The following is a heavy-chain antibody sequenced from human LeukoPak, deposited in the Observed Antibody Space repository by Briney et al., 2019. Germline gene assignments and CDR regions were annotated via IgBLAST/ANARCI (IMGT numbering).Heavy chain of an antibody. V-gene: IGHV4-38-2*02. D-gene: IGHD3-3*01. J-gene: IGHJ4*02. Sequence: SETLSLTCTVSGYSISSGYYWGWIRQPPGKGLEWTGSIYHSGSTYYNPSLKSRVTISVDTSKNQFSLKLSSVTAAGTAVYYCARDLDFGVVTGYFDYWGQGTLVTVSS. CDR3: ARDLDFGVVTGYFDY. CDR1: GYSISSGYY. CDR2: IYHSGST.